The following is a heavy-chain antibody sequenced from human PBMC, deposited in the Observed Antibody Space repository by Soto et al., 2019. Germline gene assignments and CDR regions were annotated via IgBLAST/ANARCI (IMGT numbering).Heavy chain of an antibody. J-gene: IGHJ3*01. CDR3: ARFYCGGDFYKEGSFEL. CDR2: INPSAGST. D-gene: IGHD2-21*01. CDR1: GYTFTIYY. V-gene: IGHV1-46*01. Sequence: QVRLVQSGAEVTKPGASVKISCKASGYTFTIYYMHWVRQAPGQGLEWMGIINPSAGSTSYAQKFQGRVNMTRDTSATTVYMELSSLIFDDTAVYYCARFYCGGDFYKEGSFELWGQGTMVTVSS.